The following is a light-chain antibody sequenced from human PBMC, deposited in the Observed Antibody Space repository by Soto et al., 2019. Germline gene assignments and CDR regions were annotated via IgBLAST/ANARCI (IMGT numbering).Light chain of an antibody. V-gene: IGLV2-14*03. CDR3: SSYAGSNTLV. Sequence: QSVLTQPASVSGSPGQSITISRAGASSYIGAYNFVSWYQQHPGKAPKLMIYSVNNRPSGFSSRFAGSKSGNTASLTISGLRAEYEADYYCSSYAGSNTLVFGTGNMVTVL. CDR2: SVN. J-gene: IGLJ1*01. CDR1: SSYIGAYNF.